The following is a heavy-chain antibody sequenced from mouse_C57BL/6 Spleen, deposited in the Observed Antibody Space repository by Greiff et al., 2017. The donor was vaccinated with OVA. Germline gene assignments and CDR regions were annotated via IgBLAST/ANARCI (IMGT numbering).Heavy chain of an antibody. CDR2: IDPSDSET. CDR3: ARSSPYLTTVGGGAMGY. Sequence: VKLQQPGAELVRPGSSVKLSCKASGYTFTSYWMHWVKQRPIQGLEWIGNIDPSDSETHYNQKFKDKATLTVDKSSSTAYMPLSSLTSEDSAVYYCARSSPYLTTVGGGAMGYWGQGTSVTVSS. D-gene: IGHD1-1*01. CDR1: GYTFTSYW. V-gene: IGHV1-52*01. J-gene: IGHJ4*01.